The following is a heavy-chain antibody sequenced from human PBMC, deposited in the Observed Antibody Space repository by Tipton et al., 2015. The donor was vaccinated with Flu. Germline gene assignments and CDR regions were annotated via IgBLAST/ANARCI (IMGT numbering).Heavy chain of an antibody. D-gene: IGHD3-10*02. CDR1: SGSIRSTNYF. J-gene: IGHJ4*02. CDR2: IYPSGTP. Sequence: TLSLTCTVSSGSIRSTNYFCAWIRQPPGKRLELIGSIYPSGTPYYNPSLKSRVTISVDTSKSQFSLKLRSVTAADTAVYYCARLSYYDVDLKNFYFDYWGLGALVTVSS. V-gene: IGHV4-39*01. CDR3: ARLSYYDVDLKNFYFDY.